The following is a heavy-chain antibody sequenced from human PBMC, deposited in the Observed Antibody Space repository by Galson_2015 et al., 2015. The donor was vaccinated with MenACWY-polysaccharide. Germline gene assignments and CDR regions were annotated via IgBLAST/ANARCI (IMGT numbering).Heavy chain of an antibody. J-gene: IGHJ4*02. CDR1: GYSFTSYA. V-gene: IGHV1-3*01. CDR3: ARDTPGYCTGGNCEDFDY. D-gene: IGHD2-15*01. CDR2: INAGNGHT. Sequence: SVKVSCKASGYSFTSYAIHWVRQAPGQRLEWMGWINAGNGHTKYSQNFQGRVTITRDTSANTTYMELSSLTSEDTAVYYCARDTPGYCTGGNCEDFDYWGQGTLVTVSS.